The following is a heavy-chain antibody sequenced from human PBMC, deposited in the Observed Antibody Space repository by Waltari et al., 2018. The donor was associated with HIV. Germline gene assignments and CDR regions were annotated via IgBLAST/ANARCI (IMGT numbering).Heavy chain of an antibody. Sequence: WMNPNSGNTGYAQKFQGRVTMTRNTSISTAYMELSSLRSEDTAVYYCARVGRYYYDSSGYPMGVWGQGTTVTVSS. CDR2: MNPNSGNT. D-gene: IGHD3-22*01. V-gene: IGHV1-8*01. J-gene: IGHJ6*02. CDR3: ARVGRYYYDSSGYPMGV.